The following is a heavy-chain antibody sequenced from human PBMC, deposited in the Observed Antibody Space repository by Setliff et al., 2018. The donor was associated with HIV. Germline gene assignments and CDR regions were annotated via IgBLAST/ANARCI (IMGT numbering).Heavy chain of an antibody. CDR1: GYSFTKYE. CDR2: VNPSIGNS. Sequence: ASVKVSCKATGYSFTKYEINWVRQAPGQGLEWLGWVNPSIGNSDFAQKFKGRISLTTDTSIITAYMELRGLKSDDTAVYYCERGGEEINMSTGALDVWGQGSLVTVSS. D-gene: IGHD3-16*01. CDR3: ERGGEEINMSTGALDV. J-gene: IGHJ3*01. V-gene: IGHV1-8*01.